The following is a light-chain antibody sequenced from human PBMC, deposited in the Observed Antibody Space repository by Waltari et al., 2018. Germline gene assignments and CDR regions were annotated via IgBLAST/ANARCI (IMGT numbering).Light chain of an antibody. Sequence: QSVLTQPPSASGTPGQRVTISCSGSSSNIGTNYVYWYQQVPGTAPKLLMYRSNQRPSGVPDRFSGSKSGPSAALAISGLRSEDEADFYCAAWDDSLSGPGVFGGGTKLTVL. CDR2: RSN. J-gene: IGLJ3*02. CDR1: SSNIGTNY. V-gene: IGLV1-47*01. CDR3: AAWDDSLSGPGV.